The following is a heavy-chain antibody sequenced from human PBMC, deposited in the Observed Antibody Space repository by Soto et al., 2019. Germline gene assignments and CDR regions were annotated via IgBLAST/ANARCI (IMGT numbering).Heavy chain of an antibody. J-gene: IGHJ4*02. CDR1: GYSFTTFW. D-gene: IGHD2-2*01. Sequence: PGESLKISCKGSGYSFTTFWIGWARQMPGKGLEWLGIIWPDDSNTRYSPSFQGQVTISADKSISTAFLQWSSLKASDSAMYYCARLPGDRSSVVRADFWGQGTLVTVSS. V-gene: IGHV5-51*01. CDR3: ARLPGDRSSVVRADF. CDR2: IWPDDSNT.